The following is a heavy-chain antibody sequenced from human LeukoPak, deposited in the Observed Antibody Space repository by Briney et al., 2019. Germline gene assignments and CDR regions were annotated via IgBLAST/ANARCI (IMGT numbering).Heavy chain of an antibody. V-gene: IGHV4-39*01. CDR3: ARQQCNGGSCYSRAIWFDP. Sequence: PSETLSLTCTVSGGSVSSSTYYWGWIRQPPGRGLEWIASIYYTGHNYYNPSLKSRVTISVDTSKNHFSLNPNSVTAADTAVYYCARQQCNGGSCYSRAIWFDPWGQGTLVSVSS. D-gene: IGHD2-15*01. CDR1: GGSVSSSTYY. CDR2: IYYTGHN. J-gene: IGHJ5*02.